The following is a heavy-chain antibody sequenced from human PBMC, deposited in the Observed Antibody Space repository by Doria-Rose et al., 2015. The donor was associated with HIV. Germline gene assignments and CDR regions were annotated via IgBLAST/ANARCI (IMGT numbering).Heavy chain of an antibody. CDR2: IKSKPDGGTT. V-gene: IGHV3-15*07. CDR3: TTDRFFPS. D-gene: IGHD3-16*01. J-gene: IGHJ3*01. Sequence: FSDAWMNWVRQAPGKGLEWVGRIKSKPDGGTTEYAAPVKGRFSISRDDSKNTLSLQMNILKTEDTAVYYCTTDRFFPSWGQGTMVTVSS. CDR1: FSDAW.